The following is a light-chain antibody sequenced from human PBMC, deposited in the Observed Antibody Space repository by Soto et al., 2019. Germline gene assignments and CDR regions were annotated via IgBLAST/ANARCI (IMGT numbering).Light chain of an antibody. J-gene: IGKJ1*01. V-gene: IGKV3-15*01. CDR1: QSVSSN. CDR3: QQYNNWPTWT. CDR2: GAA. Sequence: EIVMTQSPATLSVSPGERATLSCRSSQSVSSNLAWYQQIPGQAPRLLIYGAATRATGIPARFSGSGSGTEFTLTISSLQSEDFAVYYCQQYNNWPTWTFGQGTKVESK.